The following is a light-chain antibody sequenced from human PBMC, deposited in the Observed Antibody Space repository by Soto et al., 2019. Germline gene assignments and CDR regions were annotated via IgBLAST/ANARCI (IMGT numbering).Light chain of an antibody. CDR2: KVN. J-gene: IGLJ3*02. Sequence: QSALTQPASVSGSPGQSITISCAGSGCDVGNYDLLSWYQQIPGKAPKLIIFKVNRRPSGVSDRFSGSKSGITASLTISGVQAEDEADFFCCSYAGNCAWVFGGGTKLTVL. V-gene: IGLV2-23*02. CDR3: CSYAGNCAWV. CDR1: GCDVGNYDL.